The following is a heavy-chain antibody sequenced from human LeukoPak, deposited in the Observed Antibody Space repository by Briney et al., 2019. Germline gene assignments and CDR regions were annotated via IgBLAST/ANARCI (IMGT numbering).Heavy chain of an antibody. CDR2: IIPIFGIA. CDR1: GGTSSSYA. Sequence: ASVKVSCKASGGTSSSYAISWARQAPGQGLEWMGRIIPIFGIANYAQKFQGRVTITADKSTSTAYMELSSLRSEDTAVYYCARGWCSSTSCYRVDWFDPWGQGTLVTVSS. J-gene: IGHJ5*02. CDR3: ARGWCSSTSCYRVDWFDP. V-gene: IGHV1-69*04. D-gene: IGHD2-2*01.